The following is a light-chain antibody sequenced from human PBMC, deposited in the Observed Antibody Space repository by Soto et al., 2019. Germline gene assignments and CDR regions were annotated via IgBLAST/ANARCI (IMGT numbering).Light chain of an antibody. CDR3: QKYDSAPWT. CDR2: AAS. CDR1: QGILTY. J-gene: IGKJ1*01. V-gene: IGKV1-27*01. Sequence: DIQMTQSPSSLSASVVDRVTLTCRASQGILTYLAWYQQKPGQVPELLIQAASTLQPGVPSRFSGSGSGTEFTLTINSLQPEDVATYYCQKYDSAPWTFGQGTKVDNK.